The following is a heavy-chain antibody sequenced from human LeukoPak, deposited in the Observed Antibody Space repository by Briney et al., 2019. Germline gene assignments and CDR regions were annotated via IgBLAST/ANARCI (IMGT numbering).Heavy chain of an antibody. J-gene: IGHJ5*02. CDR1: GGSFSGYY. CDR3: ARHGAGRSIVVIIPGGWFDP. CDR2: INHSGST. Sequence: SETLSLTCAVYGGSFSGYYWSWIRQPPGKGLEWIGEINHSGSTNYNPSLKSRVTMSVDTSMNQFSLKLSSVTAADTAVYYCARHGAGRSIVVIIPGGWFDPWGQGTLVTVSS. D-gene: IGHD3-22*01. V-gene: IGHV4-34*01.